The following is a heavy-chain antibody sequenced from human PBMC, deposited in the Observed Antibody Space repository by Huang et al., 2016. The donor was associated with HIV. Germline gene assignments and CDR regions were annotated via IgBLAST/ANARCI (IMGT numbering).Heavy chain of an antibody. Sequence: QVQLVQSGAEVKTPGSSVKVSCKASGGTFSKYAISWVRQAPGQGLEWMGGIIPMFGKPNYARKFQGRVTSTADDSTSTTYVEVSSLRSEDTALYYCARGQLGSYGDYDVLYWGQGTLVTVSS. CDR2: IIPMFGKP. J-gene: IGHJ4*02. V-gene: IGHV1-69*13. CDR3: ARGQLGSYGDYDVLY. D-gene: IGHD4-17*01. CDR1: GGTFSKYA.